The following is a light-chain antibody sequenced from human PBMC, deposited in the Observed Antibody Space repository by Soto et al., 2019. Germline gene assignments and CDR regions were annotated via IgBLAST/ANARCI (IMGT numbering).Light chain of an antibody. CDR3: MQALQTPWM. J-gene: IGKJ1*01. V-gene: IGKV2-28*01. Sequence: DIVVTQSPLSLPVTPGEPASISCRSSQSLLHTNGYNYLDWYLQKPGQSPQLLIYLGSDRASGVPDRFSGSGSGTDFTLKISRVEAEDVGVYYCMQALQTPWMFGQGTKVDIK. CDR2: LGS. CDR1: QSLLHTNGYNY.